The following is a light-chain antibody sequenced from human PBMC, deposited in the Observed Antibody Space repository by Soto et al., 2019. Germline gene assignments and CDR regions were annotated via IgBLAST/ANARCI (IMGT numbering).Light chain of an antibody. V-gene: IGKV3-11*01. CDR3: QQRSNWPRT. Sequence: IMSTQPLATPSFSSEERATISCRASQSVSSYLAWYQQKPGQAPRLLIYDASNRATGIPARFSGSGSGTDFTLTISSLEPEDFAVYYCQQRSNWPRTFGQGTK. CDR2: DAS. CDR1: QSVSSY. J-gene: IGKJ1*01.